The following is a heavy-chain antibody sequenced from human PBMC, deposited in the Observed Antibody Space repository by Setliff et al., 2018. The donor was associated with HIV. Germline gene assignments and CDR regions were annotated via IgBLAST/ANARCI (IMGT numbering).Heavy chain of an antibody. J-gene: IGHJ3*02. CDR1: GFTFGPFW. CDR3: ARDRGYPDSFNT. CDR2: TNGDGATI. V-gene: IGHV3-74*01. Sequence: LSLSCVTSGFTFGPFWMHWVRQTPGEGLEWVAHTNGDGATIRYADSVKGRLTISRDNAKNTLYLQMNSLTAEDTAVYYCARDRGYPDSFNTWGQGTTVTVSS. D-gene: IGHD2-15*01.